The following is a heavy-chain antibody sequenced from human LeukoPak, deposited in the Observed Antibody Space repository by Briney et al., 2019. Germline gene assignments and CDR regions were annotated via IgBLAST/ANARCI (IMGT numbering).Heavy chain of an antibody. J-gene: IGHJ6*03. CDR3: ARGLSLYSYYYMDV. V-gene: IGHV1-2*02. Sequence: ASVKVSCKASGYTFSDYYIHWVRQAPGQGLEWMGWIDPDSGGTNYEQKFQGRVTMTRETSISTACMELSRLRSDDMALYYCARGLSLYSYYYMDVWGKGTTVTVSS. CDR1: GYTFSDYY. CDR2: IDPDSGGT.